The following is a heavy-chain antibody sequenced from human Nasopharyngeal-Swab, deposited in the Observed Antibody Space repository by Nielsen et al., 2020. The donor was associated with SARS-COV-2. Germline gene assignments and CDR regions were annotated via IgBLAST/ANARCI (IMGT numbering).Heavy chain of an antibody. J-gene: IGHJ5*02. CDR2: IYPGDSDT. CDR1: GYSFTSYW. D-gene: IGHD1-14*01. V-gene: IGHV5-51*01. CDR3: ARRFEPSPGGYWFDP. Sequence: GESLKISCKGSGYSFTSYWISWVRQMPGKGLEWMGIIYPGDSDTRYSPSFQGQVTISADKSISTAYLQWSSLKASDTAMYYCARRFEPSPGGYWFDPWGQGTLVTVSS.